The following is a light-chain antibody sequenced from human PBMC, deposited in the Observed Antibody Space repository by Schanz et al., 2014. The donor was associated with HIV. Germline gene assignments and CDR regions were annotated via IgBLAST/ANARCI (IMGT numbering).Light chain of an antibody. Sequence: QSALTQPASVSGSPGQSITISCTGTSADVGAYNFVSWYQQHPGKAPKVIIYDVSVRPSGVSNRFSGYKSGDTASLTISGLQAEDEAEYFCTLSSTNTCVFGGGTKLTVL. CDR3: TLSSTNTCV. V-gene: IGLV2-14*03. CDR2: DVS. CDR1: SADVGAYNF. J-gene: IGLJ3*02.